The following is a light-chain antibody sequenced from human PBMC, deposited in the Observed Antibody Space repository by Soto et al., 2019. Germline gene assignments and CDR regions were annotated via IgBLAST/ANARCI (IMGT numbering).Light chain of an antibody. CDR3: CSNVGIYSFI. V-gene: IGLV7-46*01. CDR2: DTN. J-gene: IGLJ2*01. CDR1: TGAVTSGHY. Sequence: QAVVTQEPSLTVSPGGTVTLTCDSSTGAVTSGHYPYWFQQKPGQAPRTLIADTNNKFSWTPARFSGSLLGGKAALTLSGAQPEDEAEYFCCSNVGIYSFIFGGGTKLTVL.